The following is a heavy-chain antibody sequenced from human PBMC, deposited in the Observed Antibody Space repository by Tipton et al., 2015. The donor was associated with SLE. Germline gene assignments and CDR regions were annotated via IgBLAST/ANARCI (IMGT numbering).Heavy chain of an antibody. Sequence: TLSLTCTVSGGSISSSSYYWGWIRQPPGKGLEWIGSIYYSGSTYYNPSLKSRVTISVDTSKNQFSLKLSSVTAADTAVYYCARDGGSSWGEDAFDIWDQGTMVSVTS. CDR3: ARDGGSSWGEDAFDI. CDR1: GGSISSSSYY. J-gene: IGHJ3*02. CDR2: IYYSGST. V-gene: IGHV4-39*07. D-gene: IGHD6-13*01.